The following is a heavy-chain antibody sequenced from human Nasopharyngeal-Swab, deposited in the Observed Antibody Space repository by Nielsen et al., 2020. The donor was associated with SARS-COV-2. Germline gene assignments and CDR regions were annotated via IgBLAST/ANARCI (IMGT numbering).Heavy chain of an antibody. D-gene: IGHD3-3*01. CDR2: FDPEDGET. CDR1: GYTLTELS. CDR3: ATALTIFGADHYYYYYGMDV. V-gene: IGHV1-24*01. J-gene: IGHJ6*02. Sequence: ASVKVSCKVSGYTLTELSMHWVRQAPGKGLEWMGGFDPEDGETIYAQKFQGRVTMTEDTSTDTAYMELSSLSSENTAVYYCATALTIFGADHYYYYYGMDVWGQGTTVTVSS.